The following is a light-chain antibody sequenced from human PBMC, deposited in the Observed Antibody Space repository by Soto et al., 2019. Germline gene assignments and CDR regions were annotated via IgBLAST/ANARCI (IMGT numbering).Light chain of an antibody. CDR2: GNN. V-gene: IGLV1-40*01. CDR1: SSNIGAGYD. CDR3: QSYDSSLSAYV. Sequence: QSVLTQPPSVSGAPGQRVTISCTGNSSNIGAGYDVHWYQQLPATAPKLLIYGNNNRPSGVPDRFSGSKSGTSASLAITGLQAEDEADYYCQSYDSSLSAYVFGPGTKLTVL. J-gene: IGLJ1*01.